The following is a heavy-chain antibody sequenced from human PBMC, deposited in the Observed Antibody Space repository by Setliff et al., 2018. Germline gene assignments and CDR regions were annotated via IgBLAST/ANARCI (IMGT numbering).Heavy chain of an antibody. Sequence: ASVKVSCKASGYTFTGYYMHWVRQAPGQGLEWMGWINPNSGGTNYAQKFQGWVTMTRDTSISTAYMELSRLRSDDTAVYYCARDYYDSSGPPAVGMDVWGQGTTVTVSS. D-gene: IGHD3-22*01. CDR1: GYTFTGYY. CDR3: ARDYYDSSGPPAVGMDV. V-gene: IGHV1-2*04. J-gene: IGHJ6*02. CDR2: INPNSGGT.